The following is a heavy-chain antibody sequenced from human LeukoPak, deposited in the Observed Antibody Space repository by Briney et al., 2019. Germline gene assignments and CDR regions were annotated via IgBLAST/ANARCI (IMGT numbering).Heavy chain of an antibody. J-gene: IGHJ4*02. V-gene: IGHV4-34*01. D-gene: IGHD3-22*01. Sequence: SETLSLTCAVYGGSFSAYYWSWIRQPPGKGLEWIGEIYHSGNTNYNPSLKSRVTISVDTSNNHFSLKLSSVTAADTAVYYCASLYYFDRSRGWNYWGQGTLVTVSS. CDR3: ASLYYFDRSRGWNY. CDR2: IYHSGNT. CDR1: GGSFSAYY.